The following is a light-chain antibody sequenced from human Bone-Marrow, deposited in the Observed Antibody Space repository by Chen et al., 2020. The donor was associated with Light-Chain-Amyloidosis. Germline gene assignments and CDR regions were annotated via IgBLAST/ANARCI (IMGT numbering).Light chain of an antibody. V-gene: IGLV3-21*02. J-gene: IGLJ3*02. CDR1: NIGSTS. Sequence: SYVLTQPSSVPVAPGQPATIARGGNNIGSTSVHWYQQTPGQAPLLVVYDDSDRPSGIPERLSGSNSGNTATLTISRVEAGDEADYYCQVWDRSSDRPVFGGGTKLTVL. CDR2: DDS. CDR3: QVWDRSSDRPV.